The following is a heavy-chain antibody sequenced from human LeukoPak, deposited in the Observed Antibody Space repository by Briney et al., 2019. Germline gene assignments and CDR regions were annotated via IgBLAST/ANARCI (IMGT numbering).Heavy chain of an antibody. D-gene: IGHD2-21*01. CDR2: INPNSGGT. J-gene: IGHJ4*02. V-gene: IGHV1-2*02. CDR3: ARGEKVMSAYFDF. CDR1: LFTFTVYY. Sequence: SSVKVSCKASLFTFTVYYMHWVRLAPGQGREWMGWINPNSGGTNYAQKFQGRVTMPRATTISTAYMKLSRLRSDDTAVYYCARGEKVMSAYFDFRGQGTLVTVSS.